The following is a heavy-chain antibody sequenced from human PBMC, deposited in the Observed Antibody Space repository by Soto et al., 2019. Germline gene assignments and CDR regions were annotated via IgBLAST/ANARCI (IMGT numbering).Heavy chain of an antibody. D-gene: IGHD3-16*01. CDR1: GGSISIDYW. CDR2: IHHSGST. CDR3: ARGFDYLWVY. J-gene: IGHJ4*02. Sequence: SETLSLTCAVSGGSISIDYWWSWVHQPPGKGLEWIGEIHHSGSTNYIQSLKSRVTMSLDKSNNQLSLKLSSVTAADTAVYYCARGFDYLWVYWGQGTLVTVSS. V-gene: IGHV4-4*02.